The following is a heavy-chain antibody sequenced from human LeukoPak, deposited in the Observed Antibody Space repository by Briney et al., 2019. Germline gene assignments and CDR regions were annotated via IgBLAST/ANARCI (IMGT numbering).Heavy chain of an antibody. CDR1: GGSISSYY. Sequence: SETLSLTCTVSGGSISSYYWSWIRQPAGKGLEWIGRIYTSGSTNYNPSLKSRATMSVDTSKNQFSLKLSSVTAADTAVYYCTLVTERSRNMDVWGKGTTVTVSS. CDR3: TLVTERSRNMDV. J-gene: IGHJ6*03. V-gene: IGHV4-4*07. CDR2: IYTSGST. D-gene: IGHD6-6*01.